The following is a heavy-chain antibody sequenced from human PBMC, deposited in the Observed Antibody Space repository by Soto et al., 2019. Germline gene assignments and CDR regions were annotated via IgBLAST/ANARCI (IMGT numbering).Heavy chain of an antibody. J-gene: IGHJ6*02. CDR1: GGSISSSSYY. CDR2: IYYSGST. V-gene: IGHV4-39*01. D-gene: IGHD3-10*01. Sequence: TSETLSLTCTVSGGSISSSSYYWGWIRQPPGKGLEWIGSIYYSGSTYYNPSLKSRVTISVDTSKNQFSLKLSSVTAADTAVYYCAGLWFGESYYYYGMDVWGQGTTVTVSS. CDR3: AGLWFGESYYYYGMDV.